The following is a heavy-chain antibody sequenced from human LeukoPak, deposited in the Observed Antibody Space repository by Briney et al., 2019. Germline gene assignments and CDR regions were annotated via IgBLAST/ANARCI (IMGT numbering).Heavy chain of an antibody. D-gene: IGHD6-13*01. CDR3: ARVGANSYSSSWMGIDY. V-gene: IGHV4-4*07. J-gene: IGHJ4*02. Sequence: SETLSLTCTVSGGSISSYYWNWIRQPAGKGLEWIGRIYTSGSTNYNPSLKSRVTISVDTSKNQFSLKLSSVTAADTAVYYCARVGANSYSSSWMGIDYWGQGTLVTVSS. CDR1: GGSISSYY. CDR2: IYTSGST.